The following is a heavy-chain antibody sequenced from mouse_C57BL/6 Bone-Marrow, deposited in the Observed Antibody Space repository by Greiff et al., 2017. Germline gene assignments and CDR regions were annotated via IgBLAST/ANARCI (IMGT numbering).Heavy chain of an antibody. CDR3: ARHGSSYGY. Sequence: QVQLQQSGPELVKPGASVKISCKASGYAFSSSWMNWVKQKPGKGLEWIGRIYPGDGDTNYNGKFKGKATLTADKSSSTAYMQLSSLTSEDSAVYFCARHGSSYGYWGQGTTLTVSS. CDR2: IYPGDGDT. D-gene: IGHD1-1*01. CDR1: GYAFSSSW. V-gene: IGHV1-82*01. J-gene: IGHJ2*01.